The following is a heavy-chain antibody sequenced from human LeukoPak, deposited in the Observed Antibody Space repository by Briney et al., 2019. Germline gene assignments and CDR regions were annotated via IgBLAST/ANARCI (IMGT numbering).Heavy chain of an antibody. CDR3: ARLNGDYDDYVGFDY. D-gene: IGHD4-17*01. CDR1: AGSISGYY. V-gene: IGHV4-59*08. J-gene: IGHJ4*02. CDR2: IYYSGST. Sequence: SETLSLTCTVSAGSISGYYWSWIRQPPGKGLEWIGYIYYSGSTNYNPSLKSRVTISVDTSKNQFSLKLTSVTAADTAVYYCARLNGDYDDYVGFDYWGQGTLVTVSS.